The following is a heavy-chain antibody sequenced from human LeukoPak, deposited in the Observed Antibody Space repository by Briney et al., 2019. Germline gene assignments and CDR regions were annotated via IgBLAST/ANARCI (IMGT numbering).Heavy chain of an antibody. J-gene: IGHJ4*02. V-gene: IGHV4-30-4*01. Sequence: PSETLSLTCTVSGGSISSGDYYWSWIRQPPGKGLEWIGYNYYSGSTYYNPSLKSRVTISVDTSKNQFSLKLSSVTAADTAVYYCARVREPGDADYWGQGTLVTVSS. CDR2: NYYSGST. D-gene: IGHD4-17*01. CDR1: GGSISSGDYY. CDR3: ARVREPGDADY.